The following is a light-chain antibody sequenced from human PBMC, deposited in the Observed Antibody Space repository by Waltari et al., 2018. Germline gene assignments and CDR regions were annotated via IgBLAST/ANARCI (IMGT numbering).Light chain of an antibody. CDR1: QSVLFSANSKNY. J-gene: IGKJ2*01. CDR3: QQYYNIPSS. V-gene: IGKV4-1*01. Sequence: DIVMTLSPDALAGSRGERATINCKSSQSVLFSANSKNYLAWYRQKPGQPPNLLIYWASTRESGLPARFSGRASGTAFSVTISRLQAEHVAVSYCQQYYNIPSSFGPGTHLAIK. CDR2: WAS.